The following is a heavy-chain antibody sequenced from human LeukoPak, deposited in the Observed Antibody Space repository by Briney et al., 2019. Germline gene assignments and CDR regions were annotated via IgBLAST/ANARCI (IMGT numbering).Heavy chain of an antibody. CDR2: ISGSGGST. J-gene: IGHJ4*02. V-gene: IGHV3-23*01. Sequence: GGSLRLSCAASGFTFSSYAMSWVRQAPGKGLGWVSAISGSGGSTYYADSVKGRFTISRDNSKNTLYLQMNSLRAEDTAVYYCAKPHPEIAVAGTGSHPDYWGQGTLVTVSS. CDR3: AKPHPEIAVAGTGSHPDY. D-gene: IGHD6-19*01. CDR1: GFTFSSYA.